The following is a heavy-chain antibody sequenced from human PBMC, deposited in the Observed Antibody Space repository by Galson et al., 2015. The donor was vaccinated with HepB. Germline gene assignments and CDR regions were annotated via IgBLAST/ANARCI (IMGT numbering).Heavy chain of an antibody. CDR2: ISGSGGST. D-gene: IGHD3-16*01. CDR3: AKLDGLLGGVLDY. CDR1: GFTFSSYA. J-gene: IGHJ4*02. V-gene: IGHV3-23*01. Sequence: SLRLSCAASGFTFSSYAMSWVRQAPGKGLEWVSAISGSGGSTYYADSVKGRFTISRDNSKNTLYLQMNSLRAEDTAVYYCAKLDGLLGGVLDYWGQGTLVTVSS.